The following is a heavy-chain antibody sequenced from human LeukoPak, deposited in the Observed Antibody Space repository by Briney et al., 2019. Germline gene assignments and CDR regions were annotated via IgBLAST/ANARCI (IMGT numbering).Heavy chain of an antibody. CDR3: VRGESRGYYRH. CDR2: INWSGGST. D-gene: IGHD3-22*01. J-gene: IGHJ4*01. V-gene: IGHV3-20*04. Sequence: GGSLRLSCAASGYTFDDYGMSWVRQAPGKGLEWVSGINWSGGSTLYADSVKGRFTISRDNAKNSLYVQMNSLRVEDTALYYCVRGESRGYYRHWGQGTLVTASS. CDR1: GYTFDDYG.